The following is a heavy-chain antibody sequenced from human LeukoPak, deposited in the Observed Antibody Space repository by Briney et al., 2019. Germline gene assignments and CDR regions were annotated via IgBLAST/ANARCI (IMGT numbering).Heavy chain of an antibody. Sequence: QSGGSLRLSCAASGFTFCSYAMHWVRQAPGKGLEWVAVISYDGNNEYYADSVKGRFTISRDNSKNTLYLQMNSLRTEDTAVYYCARPFHKFFDYWGQGTLVTVSS. J-gene: IGHJ4*02. CDR2: ISYDGNNE. CDR3: ARPFHKFFDY. CDR1: GFTFCSYA. V-gene: IGHV3-30-3*01. D-gene: IGHD3-3*02.